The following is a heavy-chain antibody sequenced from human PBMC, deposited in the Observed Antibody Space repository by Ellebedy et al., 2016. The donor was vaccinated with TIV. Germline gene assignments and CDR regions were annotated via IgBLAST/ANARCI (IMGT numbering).Heavy chain of an antibody. CDR1: GFSFRDYS. V-gene: IGHV3-30-3*01. J-gene: IGHJ4*02. Sequence: GESLKISCAASGFSFRDYSMHWIRQAPGKGLEWVAAISYDGTTEYYADSVRGRFTVSRENSKNTVYLQVNSLTTEDTAVYFCARDGYPWGQGTLVTVSS. CDR3: ARDGYP. D-gene: IGHD3-22*01. CDR2: ISYDGTTE.